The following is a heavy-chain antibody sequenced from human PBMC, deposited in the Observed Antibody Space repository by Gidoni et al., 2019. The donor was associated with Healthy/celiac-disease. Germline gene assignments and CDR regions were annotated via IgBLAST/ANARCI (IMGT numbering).Heavy chain of an antibody. CDR3: ARDPWDYGFDY. V-gene: IGHV4-61*02. J-gene: IGHJ4*02. D-gene: IGHD4-17*01. CDR2: IYTSGST. Sequence: QVQLQESGPGLVKPSQTLSLTCPVSGGSISSGSYYWSWIRQPPGKGLEWIGRIYTSGSTNYNPSLKSRVTISVDTSKNQFSLKLSSVTAADTAVYYCARDPWDYGFDYWGQGTLVTVSS. CDR1: GGSISSGSYY.